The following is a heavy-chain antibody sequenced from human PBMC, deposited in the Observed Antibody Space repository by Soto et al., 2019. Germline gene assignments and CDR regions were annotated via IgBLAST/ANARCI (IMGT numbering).Heavy chain of an antibody. CDR3: AKTPRQWLVYFDY. D-gene: IGHD6-19*01. Sequence: EVQLLESGGGLVQPGGSLRLSCAASGFTFSNYAVSWVRQAPGKGLEWVSAISGSGGTTYYADSVKGRFTISRDNSKDTLHLQKNSLRAEDTAIYYCAKTPRQWLVYFDYWGQGALVTVSS. J-gene: IGHJ4*02. CDR1: GFTFSNYA. V-gene: IGHV3-23*01. CDR2: ISGSGGTT.